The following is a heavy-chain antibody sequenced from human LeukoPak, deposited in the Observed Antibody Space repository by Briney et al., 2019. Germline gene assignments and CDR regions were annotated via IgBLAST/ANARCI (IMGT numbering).Heavy chain of an antibody. CDR3: ARGSPYYDFWSGYYSNWFDP. Sequence: SETLSLTCAVYGGSSSGYYWSWIRQPPGKGLEWIGEINHSGSTNYNPSLKSRVTISVDTSKNQFSLKLSSVTAADTAVYYCARGSPYYDFWSGYYSNWFDPWGQGTLVTVSS. D-gene: IGHD3-3*01. CDR1: GGSSSGYY. J-gene: IGHJ5*02. CDR2: INHSGST. V-gene: IGHV4-34*01.